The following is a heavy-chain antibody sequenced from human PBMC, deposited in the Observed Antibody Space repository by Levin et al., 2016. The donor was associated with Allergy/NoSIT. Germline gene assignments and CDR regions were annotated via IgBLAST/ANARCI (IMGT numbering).Heavy chain of an antibody. V-gene: IGHV6-1*01. D-gene: IGHD1-1*01. CDR2: TYYRSKWYH. CDR3: ARHNDVTGGAFDI. CDR1: GDSVSSNSAA. J-gene: IGHJ3*02. Sequence: SQTLSLTCAISGDSVSSNSAAWNWIRQSPSRGLEWLGRTYYRSKWYHEYTESVKSRITINPDTSKNQFSLQLNFVTPEDTAVYYCARHNDVTGGAFDIWGQGTMVTVSS.